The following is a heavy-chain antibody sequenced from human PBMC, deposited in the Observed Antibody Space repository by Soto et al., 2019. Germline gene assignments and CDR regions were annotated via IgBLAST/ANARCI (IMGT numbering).Heavy chain of an antibody. J-gene: IGHJ4*02. CDR3: VRGAPFDF. CDR1: GFPSISTG. Sequence: EEQLVESGEGLVQPGGSLSLPCEASGFPSISTGMHWARRAPGKGLIWVSRISSDGGSTAYADSVQGRFTISRDNAQNTLYLQMNSLREEDTAVYFCVRGAPFDFWGQGTLVTVSS. CDR2: ISSDGGST. V-gene: IGHV3-74*01.